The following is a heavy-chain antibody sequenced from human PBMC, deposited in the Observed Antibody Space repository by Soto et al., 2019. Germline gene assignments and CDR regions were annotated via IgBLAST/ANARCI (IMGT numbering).Heavy chain of an antibody. CDR1: GFTFSSYG. CDR2: ISYDGSNK. J-gene: IGHJ4*02. Sequence: PGGSLRLSCAASGFTFSSYGMHWVRQAPGKGLEWVAVISYDGSNKYYADSVKGRFTISRDNSKNTLYLQMNSLRAEDTAVYYCANSHSGRYRYFDYWGQGTLVTVSS. CDR3: ANSHSGRYRYFDY. V-gene: IGHV3-30*18. D-gene: IGHD1-26*01.